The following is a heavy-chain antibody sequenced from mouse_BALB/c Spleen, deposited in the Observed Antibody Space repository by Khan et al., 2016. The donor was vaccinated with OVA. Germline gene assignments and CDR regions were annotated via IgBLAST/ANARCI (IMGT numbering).Heavy chain of an antibody. V-gene: IGHV3-2*02. D-gene: IGHD1-1*02. CDR2: ISYSGST. CDR1: GYSITSDYA. CDR3: ARRAYYANWYFDV. Sequence: EVQLQESGPGLVKPSQSLSLTCTVTGYSITSDYAWNWIRQFPGNKLEWMGYISYSGSTSYNPSLKSRISITRYTSKNQFFLQLNSVTTGDTATYYCARRAYYANWYFDVWGAGTTVTVSS. J-gene: IGHJ1*01.